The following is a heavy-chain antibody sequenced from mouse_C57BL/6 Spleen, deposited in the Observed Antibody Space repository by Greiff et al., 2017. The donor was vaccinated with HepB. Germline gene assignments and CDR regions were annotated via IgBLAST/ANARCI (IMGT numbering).Heavy chain of an antibody. J-gene: IGHJ3*01. Sequence: QVQLQQPGAELVKPGASVKLSCKASGYTFTSYWMQWVKQRPGQGLEWIGEIDPSDSYTNYNQKFKGKATLTVDTSSSTAYMQLSSLTSEDSAVYYCARGYGYAFSYWGQGTLVTVSA. D-gene: IGHD2-2*01. CDR1: GYTFTSYW. CDR3: ARGYGYAFSY. V-gene: IGHV1-50*01. CDR2: IDPSDSYT.